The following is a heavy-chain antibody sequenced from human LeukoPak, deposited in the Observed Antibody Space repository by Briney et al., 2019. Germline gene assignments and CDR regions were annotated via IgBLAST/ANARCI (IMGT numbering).Heavy chain of an antibody. Sequence: ASVKVSCKASGYTFTSYAMNWVRQAPGQGLEWMGWINTNTGNPTYAQGFTGRFVFSLDTSVSTAYLQISSLKAEDTAVYYCAREGALGFGDPHAFDIWGQGTMVTVSS. CDR3: AREGALGFGDPHAFDI. V-gene: IGHV7-4-1*02. J-gene: IGHJ3*02. D-gene: IGHD3-10*01. CDR2: INTNTGNP. CDR1: GYTFTSYA.